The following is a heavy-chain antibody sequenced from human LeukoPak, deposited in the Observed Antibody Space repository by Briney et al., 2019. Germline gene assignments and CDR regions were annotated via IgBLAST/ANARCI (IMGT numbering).Heavy chain of an antibody. V-gene: IGHV3-48*03. Sequence: GGSLRLSCAASGFTFSSSEMNRVRQAPGKGLEWVSFISDSGSTIYYTDSVKGRFTISRDNAKNSLYLQMNSLRAEDTAIYYCARATLRLVDYWGQGTLVTVSS. CDR2: ISDSGSTI. D-gene: IGHD3-9*01. J-gene: IGHJ4*02. CDR3: ARATLRLVDY. CDR1: GFTFSSSE.